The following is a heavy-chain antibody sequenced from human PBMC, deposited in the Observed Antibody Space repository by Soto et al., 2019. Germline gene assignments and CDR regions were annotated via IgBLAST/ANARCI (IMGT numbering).Heavy chain of an antibody. V-gene: IGHV1-18*01. Sequence: ASVKVSCKASGYTFTSYAMHWVRQAPGQRLEWMGWISAYNGNTNYAQKLQGRVTMTTDTSTSTAYMELRSLRSDDTAVYYCARDPPIRAFDIWGQGTMVTVS. J-gene: IGHJ3*02. CDR3: ARDPPIRAFDI. D-gene: IGHD3-9*01. CDR1: GYTFTSYA. CDR2: ISAYNGNT.